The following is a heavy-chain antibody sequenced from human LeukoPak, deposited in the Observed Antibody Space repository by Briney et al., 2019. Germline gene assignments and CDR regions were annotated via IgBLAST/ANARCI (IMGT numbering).Heavy chain of an antibody. J-gene: IGHJ6*04. CDR1: GYTFTNYA. V-gene: IGHV1-3*01. D-gene: IGHD3-10*01. CDR2: INVGNGNT. Sequence: ASVKVSCKASGYTFTNYAMHWVRQAPGQRLEWMGWINVGNGNTKYSQKFQGRVTITRDTSASTAYMELSSLRSEDTAVYYCAREGRSVTMVRESPTNYYYYGMDVWGKGTTVTVSS. CDR3: AREGRSVTMVRESPTNYYYYGMDV.